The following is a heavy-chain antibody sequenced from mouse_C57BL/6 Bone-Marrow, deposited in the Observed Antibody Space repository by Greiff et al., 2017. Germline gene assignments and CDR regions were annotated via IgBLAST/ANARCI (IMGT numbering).Heavy chain of an antibody. V-gene: IGHV1-81*01. CDR1: GYTFTSYG. CDR2: IYPRSGNT. Sequence: QVQLQQSGAELARPGASVKLSCKASGYTFTSYGISWVKQRTGQGLEWIGEIYPRSGNTYYNEKFKGKATLTADKSSRTAYMELRRLTSEDSAVYFCARPCECYFDVWGTGSTGTVSP. CDR3: ARPCECYFDV. J-gene: IGHJ1*03.